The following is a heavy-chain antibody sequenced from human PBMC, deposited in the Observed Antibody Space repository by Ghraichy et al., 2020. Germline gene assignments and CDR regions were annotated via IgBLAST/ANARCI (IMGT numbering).Heavy chain of an antibody. J-gene: IGHJ3*02. V-gene: IGHV3-33*01. CDR2: IWYDGSNK. CDR1: GFTFSSYG. D-gene: IGHD6-13*01. CDR3: ARDQSAYSSPPGAFDI. Sequence: LSLTCAASGFTFSSYGMHWVRQAPGKGLEWVAVIWYDGSNKYYADSVKGRFTISRDNSKNTLYLQMNSLRAEDTAVYYCARDQSAYSSPPGAFDIWGQGTMVTVSS.